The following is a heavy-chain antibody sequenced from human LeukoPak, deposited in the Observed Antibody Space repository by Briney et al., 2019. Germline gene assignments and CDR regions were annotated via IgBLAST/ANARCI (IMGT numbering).Heavy chain of an antibody. J-gene: IGHJ4*02. CDR1: GLSFRGYG. CDR2: ISADGGTT. D-gene: IGHD3-10*01. CDR3: ARGRGGPPFDF. Sequence: GGSLRPSCAASGLSFRGYGMHWVRQAPGRGLEYVSAISADGGTTDYLNSVKGRFTISRDNSKNTLYLQMGRLRSDDTAIYYCARGRGGPPFDFWGQGTVVTVAS. V-gene: IGHV3-64*01.